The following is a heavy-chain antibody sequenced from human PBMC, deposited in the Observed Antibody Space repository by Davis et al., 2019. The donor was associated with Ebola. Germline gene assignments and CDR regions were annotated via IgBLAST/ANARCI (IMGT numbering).Heavy chain of an antibody. J-gene: IGHJ4*02. D-gene: IGHD5-18*01. CDR1: GFTFSSYS. CDR2: ISSSSSYI. V-gene: IGHV3-21*01. Sequence: GESLKISCAASGFTFSSYSMNWVRQAPGKGLEWVSSISSSSSYIYYADSVKGRFTISRDNAKNSLYLQMNSLRAEDTAVYYCARGTAMVFWGQGTLVTVSS. CDR3: ARGTAMVF.